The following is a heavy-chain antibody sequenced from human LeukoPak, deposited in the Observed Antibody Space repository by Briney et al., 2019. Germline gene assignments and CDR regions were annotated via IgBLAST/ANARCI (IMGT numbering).Heavy chain of an antibody. CDR2: IYYSGST. J-gene: IGHJ4*02. CDR3: ARGRTTVTTDV. Sequence: SETLSLTCTVSGGSISSYYWSWIRQPPGKGLEWIGYIYYSGSTNYNPSLKSRVTMSVDTSKNQFSLKLSSVTAADTAVYYCARGRTTVTTDVWGQGTLVTVSS. CDR1: GGSISSYY. V-gene: IGHV4-59*12. D-gene: IGHD4-17*01.